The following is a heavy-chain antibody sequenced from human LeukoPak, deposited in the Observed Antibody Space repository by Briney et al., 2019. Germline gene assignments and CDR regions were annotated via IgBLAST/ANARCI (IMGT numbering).Heavy chain of an antibody. CDR3: ARERNNGPALDV. D-gene: IGHD2-8*01. CDR1: GFTFSSYG. V-gene: IGHV3-23*01. CDR2: ISGSGGST. J-gene: IGHJ6*04. Sequence: PGGSLRLSCAASGFTFSSYGMTWVRQAPGKGLEWVSGISGSGGSTYYADSVKGRFTISRDNAKNSLYLQMNSLRAEDTAVYYCARERNNGPALDVWGKGTTVTISS.